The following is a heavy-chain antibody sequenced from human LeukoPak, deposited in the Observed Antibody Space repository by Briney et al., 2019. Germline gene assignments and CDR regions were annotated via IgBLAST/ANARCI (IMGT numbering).Heavy chain of an antibody. CDR1: GVSISSYY. D-gene: IGHD3-9*01. CDR2: VYYSGST. Sequence: PSETLSLTCTVSGVSISSYYWSWIRQPPGKGLEWIGYVYYSGSTNYNPSLKSRVTISVDSSKNQFSLKLSSVTAADTAVYYCAREVYFDWSPGGYYFDYWGQGILVTVSS. V-gene: IGHV4-59*01. J-gene: IGHJ4*02. CDR3: AREVYFDWSPGGYYFDY.